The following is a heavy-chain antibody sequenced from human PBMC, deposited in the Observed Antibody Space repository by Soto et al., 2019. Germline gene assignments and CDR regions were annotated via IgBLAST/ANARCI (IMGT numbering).Heavy chain of an antibody. J-gene: IGHJ2*01. CDR2: ISSSSSYI. D-gene: IGHD2-15*01. V-gene: IGHV3-21*01. Sequence: KGLEWVTSISSSSSYIYYADSVKGRFTISRDNAKNSLYLQMNSLRAEDTAVYYCARGLFFFQAEDGIRDTVPVSAFLLNRSSDL. CDR3: ARGLFFFQAEDGIRDTVPVSAFLLNRSSDL.